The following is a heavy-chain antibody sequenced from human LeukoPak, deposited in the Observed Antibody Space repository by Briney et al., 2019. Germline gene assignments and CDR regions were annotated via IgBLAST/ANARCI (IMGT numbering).Heavy chain of an antibody. CDR3: ARSRFYFDY. CDR2: IKPDGSEK. J-gene: IGHJ4*02. V-gene: IGHV3-7*01. Sequence: PGGSLRLSCAASGFTFSTHWMGWVRQAPGKGLEGVAKIKPDGSEKDHVDSVKGRFTISRDNAKNSLYLQLNSLRAEDTAVYYCARSRFYFDYWGQGTLVTVSS. CDR1: GFTFSTHW.